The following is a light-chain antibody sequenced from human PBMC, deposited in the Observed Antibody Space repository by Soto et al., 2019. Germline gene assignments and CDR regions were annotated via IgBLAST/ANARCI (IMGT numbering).Light chain of an antibody. CDR3: QQSYSTPFT. CDR2: AAS. V-gene: IGKV1-39*01. J-gene: IGKJ4*01. Sequence: DIQMTQSPSSLSASVGDRVTITCRASQSIISYLNWYQQKPGKAPKLLIYAASSLQSGVPSRFSGSGSGTDFTLTISSRQPEDFATYYCQQSYSTPFTFGGGTKVEIK. CDR1: QSIISY.